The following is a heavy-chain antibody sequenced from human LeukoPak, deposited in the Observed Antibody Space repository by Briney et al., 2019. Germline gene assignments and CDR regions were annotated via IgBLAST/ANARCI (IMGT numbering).Heavy chain of an antibody. CDR2: IYSGDNA. V-gene: IGHV3-53*01. J-gene: IGHJ4*02. Sequence: TGGSLRLSCAASGFTVSSNYMSWARQSPGKGLEWVSVIYSGDNAYYAASVKGRFTISRDNSKNTLYLQMNSLRADDTAMYYCARDSDGGYNHYFDYWGQGTLVTVSS. D-gene: IGHD5-24*01. CDR1: GFTVSSNY. CDR3: ARDSDGGYNHYFDY.